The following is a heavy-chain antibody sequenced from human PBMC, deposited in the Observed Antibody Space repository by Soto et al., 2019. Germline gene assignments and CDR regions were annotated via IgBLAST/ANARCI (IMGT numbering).Heavy chain of an antibody. CDR1: GLSVSSGY. CDR2: FYSDGTT. J-gene: IGHJ4*02. CDR3: ARVAAAGPIDY. D-gene: IGHD6-13*01. V-gene: IGHV3-53*04. Sequence: EVELVESGGGLVQPGGSLRLSCAASGLSVSSGYMSWVRQAPGKGLEWVSVFYSDGTTYYAGSLKGRLTISRHISKNTVYLQMNSLRPEDTAVYYCARVAAAGPIDYWGQGTLVTVSS.